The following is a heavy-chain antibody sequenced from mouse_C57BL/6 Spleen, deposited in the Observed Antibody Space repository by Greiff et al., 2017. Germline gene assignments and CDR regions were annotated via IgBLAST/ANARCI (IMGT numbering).Heavy chain of an antibody. CDR2: INPGSGGT. D-gene: IGHD2-5*01. J-gene: IGHJ1*03. CDR1: GYAFTNYS. Sequence: QVQLQQSGAELVRPGTSVSVSCKASGYAFTNYSIEWVKQRPGQGLEWIGVINPGSGGTNNNEKFKGKGTLTADKSSSTAYMQLSSLTSEDSAVYFCARDRDSNWYFDVWGTGTTVTVSS. V-gene: IGHV1-54*01. CDR3: ARDRDSNWYFDV.